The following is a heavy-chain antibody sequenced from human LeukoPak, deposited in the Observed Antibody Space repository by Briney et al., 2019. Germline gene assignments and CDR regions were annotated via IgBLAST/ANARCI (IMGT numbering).Heavy chain of an antibody. CDR3: ARAAGSSGYYRYYFDY. V-gene: IGHV3-30*03. D-gene: IGHD3-22*01. J-gene: IGHJ4*02. Sequence: GGSLRLSCAASGFTFSSYSLNWVRQAPGKGLEWVAVISYDGSSKYYADSVKGRFTISRDNSKNTLYLQMNSLRAEDTAVYYCARAAGSSGYYRYYFDYWGQGTLVTVSS. CDR1: GFTFSSYS. CDR2: ISYDGSSK.